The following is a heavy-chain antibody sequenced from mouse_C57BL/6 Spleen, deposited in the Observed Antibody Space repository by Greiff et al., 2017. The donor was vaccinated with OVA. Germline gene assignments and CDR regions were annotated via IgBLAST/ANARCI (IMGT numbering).Heavy chain of an antibody. CDR2: ISSGSSTI. CDR3: AKGSSSWFAY. V-gene: IGHV5-17*01. D-gene: IGHD1-1*01. Sequence: EVQLQQSGGGLVKPGGSLKLSCAASGFTFSDYGMHWVRQAPEKGLEWVAYISSGSSTIYYADTVKGRFTISRDNAKNTLFLQMTSLRSEDTAMYYCAKGSSSWFAYWGQGALVTFSA. CDR1: GFTFSDYG. J-gene: IGHJ3*01.